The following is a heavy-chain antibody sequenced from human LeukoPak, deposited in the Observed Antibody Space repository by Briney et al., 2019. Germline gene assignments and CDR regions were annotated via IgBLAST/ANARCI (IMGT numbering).Heavy chain of an antibody. CDR2: IYSGGST. J-gene: IGHJ3*02. V-gene: IGHV3-66*01. Sequence: GGSLRLSCAASGFTVSTNYMTWVRQAPGKGLEWVSVIYSGGSTYYADSVKGRFTISRDNSKNTLYLQMNSLRAEDTAVYYCAKDPYSSGWLDAFDIWGQGTMVTVSS. CDR3: AKDPYSSGWLDAFDI. CDR1: GFTVSTNY. D-gene: IGHD6-19*01.